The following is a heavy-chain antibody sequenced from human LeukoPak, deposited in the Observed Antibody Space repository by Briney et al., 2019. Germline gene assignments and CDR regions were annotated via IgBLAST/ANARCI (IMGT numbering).Heavy chain of an antibody. V-gene: IGHV4-31*03. CDR3: ASSYYYVFDY. Sequence: SETLSLTCTVSRGSISNADYYWSWIRQHPGKGLEWIGYIYYSGSTYYNPSLKSRVTISVDTSKNQFSLKLSSVTAADTAVYYCASSYYYVFDYWDQGTLVTVSS. CDR1: RGSISNADYY. D-gene: IGHD3-10*02. J-gene: IGHJ4*02. CDR2: IYYSGST.